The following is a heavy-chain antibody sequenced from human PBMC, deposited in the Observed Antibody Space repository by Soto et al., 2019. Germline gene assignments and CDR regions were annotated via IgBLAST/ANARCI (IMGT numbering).Heavy chain of an antibody. CDR3: TRSGRDSSTWSDDVFDI. Sequence: PSETLSLTCTVSGGSISSSSYYWGWIRQPPGKGLEWVSAIDGSGGTTYYAASVKGRFTISRDDSKNSLYLQMNSLKTEDTAVYFCTRSGRDSSTWSDDVFDIWGQGTMVTVSS. CDR2: IDGSGGTT. J-gene: IGHJ3*02. CDR1: GGSISSSSYY. V-gene: IGHV3-53*03. D-gene: IGHD6-13*01.